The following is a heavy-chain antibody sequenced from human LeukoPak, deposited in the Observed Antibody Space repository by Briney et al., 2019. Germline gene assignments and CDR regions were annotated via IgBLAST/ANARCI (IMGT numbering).Heavy chain of an antibody. D-gene: IGHD3-3*01. J-gene: IGHJ1*01. Sequence: PGGSLRLSCEASGFTFSRYWMHWVRQAPGKGLVWVSRIKSDGKTNHADSVKGRFTISRDNAKNTVSLQMNSLRADDTGVYYCARAPSEVGGYYPEYFRHWGQGTLVTVSS. CDR3: ARAPSEVGGYYPEYFRH. V-gene: IGHV3-74*01. CDR2: IKSDGKT. CDR1: GFTFSRYW.